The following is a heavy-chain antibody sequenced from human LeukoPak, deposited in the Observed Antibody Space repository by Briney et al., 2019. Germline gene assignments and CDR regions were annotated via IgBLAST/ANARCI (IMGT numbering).Heavy chain of an antibody. CDR3: ARGPFYYMDV. Sequence: ATVKVSCKASGYTFTSYDINWVRQAPGQGLEWMGWMTPNSGNTGYAQKFHGRVTITRNTYISTDYMELSSLRSEDTAVYYCARGPFYYMDVWGKGTTVTISS. CDR2: MTPNSGNT. J-gene: IGHJ6*03. CDR1: GYTFTSYD. V-gene: IGHV1-8*03.